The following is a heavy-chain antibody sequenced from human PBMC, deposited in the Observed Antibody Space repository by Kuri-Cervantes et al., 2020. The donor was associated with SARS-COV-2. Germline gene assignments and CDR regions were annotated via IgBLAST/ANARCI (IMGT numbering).Heavy chain of an antibody. CDR3: ARRPPYCSGGSCYSYYYGMDV. J-gene: IGHJ6*02. CDR2: INPNSGGT. D-gene: IGHD2-15*01. V-gene: IGHV1-2*02. CDR1: GYTFTGYY. Sequence: ASVKVSCKASGYTFTGYYMHWVRQAPGQGLEWMGWINPNSGGTNYAQKFQGRVTMTRDTSISTAYMELSRLRSDDTAVYYCARRPPYCSGGSCYSYYYGMDVRGQGTTVTVSS.